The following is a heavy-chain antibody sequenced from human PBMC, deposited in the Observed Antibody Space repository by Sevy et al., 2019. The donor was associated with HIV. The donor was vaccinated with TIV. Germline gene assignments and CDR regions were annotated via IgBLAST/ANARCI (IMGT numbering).Heavy chain of an antibody. CDR1: GFTFDDYG. Sequence: GGSLRLSCAASGFTFDDYGMSWVRQAPGKGLEWVSGINWNGGSTGYADSVKGRFTISRDNAKNSLYLQMNTLRAEDKALYYCARRGYGSGNYYGMDVWGQGTTVTVSS. J-gene: IGHJ6*02. D-gene: IGHD3-10*01. V-gene: IGHV3-20*04. CDR2: INWNGGST. CDR3: ARRGYGSGNYYGMDV.